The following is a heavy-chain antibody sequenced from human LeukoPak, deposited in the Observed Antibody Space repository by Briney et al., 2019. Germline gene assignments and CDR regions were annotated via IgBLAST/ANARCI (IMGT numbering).Heavy chain of an antibody. D-gene: IGHD3-22*01. CDR3: AKMGDNYYDSSGYYSLHY. V-gene: IGHV3-23*01. J-gene: IGHJ4*02. Sequence: GGSLRLSCAASGFTFSSYAMSWVRQAPGKGLEWVSAISGSGGSTYYADSVKGRFTISRDNSKNTLYLQMNSLRAEDTAVYYCAKMGDNYYDSSGYYSLHYWGREPWSPSPQ. CDR2: ISGSGGST. CDR1: GFTFSSYA.